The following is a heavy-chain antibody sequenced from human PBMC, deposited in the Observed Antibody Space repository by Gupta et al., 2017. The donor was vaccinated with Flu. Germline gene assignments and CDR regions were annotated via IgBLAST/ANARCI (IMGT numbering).Heavy chain of an antibody. CDR1: RYL. CDR3: TRDWGGAGSPAVQDD. CDR2: IDYTGNT. V-gene: IGHV4-39*01. J-gene: IGHJ2*01. D-gene: IGHD3-10*01. Sequence: RYLWGGVRRPPGKGLEWIGGIDYTGNTYSGPSLKSRVTISADTSKSQVSLKLTSGTAADTAVYYCTRDWGGAGSPAVQDDWGRGTLVTVSA.